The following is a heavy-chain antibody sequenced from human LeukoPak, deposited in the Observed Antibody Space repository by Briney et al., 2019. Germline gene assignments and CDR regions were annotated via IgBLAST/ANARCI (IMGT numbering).Heavy chain of an antibody. V-gene: IGHV3-21*01. CDR3: AREEYRSGWPHFDY. D-gene: IGHD6-19*01. CDR2: ISSSSSYI. CDR1: GFTFSSYS. Sequence: PGGSLRLSCAASGFTFSSYSMNWVRQAPGKGLEWVSSISSSSSYIYYADSVKGRFTISRDNAKNSLYLQMNSLRAEDTAVYYCAREEYRSGWPHFDYWGQGTLVTVSS. J-gene: IGHJ4*02.